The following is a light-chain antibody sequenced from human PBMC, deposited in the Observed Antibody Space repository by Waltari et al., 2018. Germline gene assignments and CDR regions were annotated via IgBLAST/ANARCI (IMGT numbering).Light chain of an antibody. CDR1: QKITSGY. CDR3: QQYGSSPRA. J-gene: IGKJ1*01. Sequence: EIVLTQPPDTLSLSPGERATLSCRASQKITSGYLAWYQQKPGQTPRLLIYTASSRATGTPDRFTGSGSGTDFTLTISRLEPEDFAVYYCQQYGSSPRAFGQGTKVEIK. V-gene: IGKV3-20*01. CDR2: TAS.